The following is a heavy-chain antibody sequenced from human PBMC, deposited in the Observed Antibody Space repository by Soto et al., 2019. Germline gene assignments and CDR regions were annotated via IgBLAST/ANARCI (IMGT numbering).Heavy chain of an antibody. J-gene: IGHJ4*02. CDR3: ARDLAYCGGDCYKDRFEY. D-gene: IGHD2-21*02. CDR2: IYSGGNI. CDR1: GFTVSSSY. Sequence: PGGSLRLPCAASGFTVSSSYISWVRQAPGKGLEWVSVIYSGGNIFYADSVKGRFTISRDNSKNTLYLQMNSLRAEDTAVYYCARDLAYCGGDCYKDRFEYWGQGTLVTVSS. V-gene: IGHV3-66*01.